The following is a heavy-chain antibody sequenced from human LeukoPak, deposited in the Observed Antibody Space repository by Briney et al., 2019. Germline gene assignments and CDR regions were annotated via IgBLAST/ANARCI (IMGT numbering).Heavy chain of an antibody. D-gene: IGHD6-19*01. CDR1: GGSMYSSTYY. CDR2: IYYSGST. CDR3: ARVWSGYSSGPQLFDYGMDV. V-gene: IGHV4-61*05. J-gene: IGHJ6*02. Sequence: SETLSLTCSVSGGSMYSSTYYWGWIRQPPGKGLEWIGTIYYSGSTNYNPSLKSRVTISVDTSKNQFSLKLSSVTAADTAVYYCARVWSGYSSGPQLFDYGMDVWGQGTTVTVSS.